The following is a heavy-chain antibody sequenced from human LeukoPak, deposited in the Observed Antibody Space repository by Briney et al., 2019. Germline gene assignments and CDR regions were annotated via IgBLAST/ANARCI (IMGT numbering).Heavy chain of an antibody. Sequence: GVSLRLSCAASGFTFSNYAMTWVRQAPGKGLEWVSGISDVGGITYYADSVKGRFTISRDNSKNTLYLQMNNLRAEDTALYYCARGALYCSGGSCNNWFDPWGQGTLVTVSS. CDR2: ISDVGGIT. CDR1: GFTFSNYA. D-gene: IGHD2-15*01. V-gene: IGHV3-23*01. J-gene: IGHJ5*02. CDR3: ARGALYCSGGSCNNWFDP.